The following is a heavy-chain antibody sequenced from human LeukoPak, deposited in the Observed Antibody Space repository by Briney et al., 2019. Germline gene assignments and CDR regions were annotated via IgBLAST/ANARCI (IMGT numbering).Heavy chain of an antibody. CDR3: TTDNGDYGRAWWFDP. CDR2: IKSKTDGGTT. D-gene: IGHD4-17*01. V-gene: IGHV3-15*01. CDR1: GFTFSNAW. Sequence: PWGSLRLSCAASGFTFSNAWMSWVRQAPGKGLEWVGRIKSKTDGGTTDYAAPVKGRFTISRYDSKNTLYLQMNSLKTEDRAVYYCTTDNGDYGRAWWFDPWGQGTLVTVSS. J-gene: IGHJ5*02.